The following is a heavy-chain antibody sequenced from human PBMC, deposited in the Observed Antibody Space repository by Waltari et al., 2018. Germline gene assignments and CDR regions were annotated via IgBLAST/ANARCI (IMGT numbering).Heavy chain of an antibody. CDR2: IYYSGST. J-gene: IGHJ4*02. D-gene: IGHD3-3*01. CDR3: ARGVTIFGVAIDY. CDR1: GGSISSGHYY. Sequence: QVQLQESGPGLVKPSQTLSLTCIVSGGSISSGHYYWNWIRQPPGKGLEWIGYIYYSGSTYYNPSLKSRITLSVDTSKNQFSLKLNSVTAADTAVYYCARGVTIFGVAIDYWGQGTLVTVSS. V-gene: IGHV4-30-4*01.